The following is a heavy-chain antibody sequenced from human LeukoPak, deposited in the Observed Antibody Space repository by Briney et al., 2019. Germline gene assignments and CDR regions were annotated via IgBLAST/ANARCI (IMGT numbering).Heavy chain of an antibody. D-gene: IGHD5-18*01. J-gene: IGHJ4*02. CDR1: GFTFSSYA. CDR3: AKDGDTAMVFDY. CDR2: IWYDGSSK. Sequence: GGSLRLSCAASGFTFSSYAMSWVRQAPGKGLEWVAFIWYDGSSKYYADSVKGRFTISRDNSMNTLYLEVNSLRAEDTAVYYCAKDGDTAMVFDYWGQGTLVTVSS. V-gene: IGHV3-30*02.